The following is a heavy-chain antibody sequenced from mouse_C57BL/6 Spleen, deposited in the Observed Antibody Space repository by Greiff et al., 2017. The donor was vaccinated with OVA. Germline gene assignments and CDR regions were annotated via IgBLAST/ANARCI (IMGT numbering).Heavy chain of an antibody. J-gene: IGHJ4*01. CDR2: IWSGGST. D-gene: IGHD2-4*01. Sequence: VNLVESGPGLVQPSQCLSITCTVSGFSLTSYGVHWVRQSPGKGLEWLGVIWSGGSTDYNAAFISRLSISKDNSKSQVFFKMNSLQADDTALYYCATYYDYNSMDYWGQGTSVTVSS. CDR1: GFSLTSYG. V-gene: IGHV2-2*01. CDR3: ATYYDYNSMDY.